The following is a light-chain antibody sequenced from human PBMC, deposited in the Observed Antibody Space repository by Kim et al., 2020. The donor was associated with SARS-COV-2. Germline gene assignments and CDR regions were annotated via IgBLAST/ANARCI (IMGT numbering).Light chain of an antibody. CDR2: AAS. CDR3: QQYDNLPPFT. CDR1: QGISSW. Sequence: DIQMTQSPSSLSASVGDRVTITCRASQGISSWLAWYQQKPEKAPKCLIYAASSLQSGVPSRFSGSGSGTDFTLTISSLQPEDIATYYCQQYDNLPPFTFGPGTKVDIK. V-gene: IGKV1D-16*01. J-gene: IGKJ3*01.